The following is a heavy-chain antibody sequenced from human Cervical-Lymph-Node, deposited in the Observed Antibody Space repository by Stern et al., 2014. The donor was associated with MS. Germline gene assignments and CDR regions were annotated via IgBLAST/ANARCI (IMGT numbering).Heavy chain of an antibody. D-gene: IGHD1-26*01. J-gene: IGHJ4*02. CDR1: CYTFTAYF. V-gene: IGHV1-2*02. CDR3: ARDRGSYSDY. CDR2: ISPKTGSA. Sequence: QMQLVQSGAEVERPGASVKVSCKASCYTFTAYFLHWVRQAPGQGLDWMGWISPKTGSATYAQKFQDRVTMTRDTSINTGYMEVSSLRSDDTAVYYCARDRGSYSDYWGQGTLVAVSS.